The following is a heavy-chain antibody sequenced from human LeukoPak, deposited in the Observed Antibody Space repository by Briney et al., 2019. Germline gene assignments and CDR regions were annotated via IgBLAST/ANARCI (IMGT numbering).Heavy chain of an antibody. CDR2: IYHSGST. V-gene: IGHV4-38-2*02. J-gene: IGHJ4*02. CDR3: ARDSAITMIFSFDY. D-gene: IGHD3-22*01. CDR1: GYSISSGYY. Sequence: TSETLSLTCAVSGYSISSGYYWGWIRQPPGKGLEWIGSIYHSGSTYYNPSLKSRVTISVDTSKNQFSLKLSSVTAADTAVYYCARDSAITMIFSFDYWGQGTLVTVSS.